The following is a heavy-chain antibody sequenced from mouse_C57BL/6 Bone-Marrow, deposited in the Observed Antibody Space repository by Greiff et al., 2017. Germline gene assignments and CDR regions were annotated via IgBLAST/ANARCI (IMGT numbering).Heavy chain of an antibody. V-gene: IGHV14-4*01. CDR1: GFNIKDDY. CDR3: TLIYYYGSSYVPFAY. D-gene: IGHD1-1*01. J-gene: IGHJ3*01. CDR2: IDPENGDT. Sequence: EVQLQQSGAELVRPGASVKLSCTASGFNIKDDYMHWVKQRPEQGLEWIGWIDPENGDTEYASKFQGKATITADTSSNTAYLQLSSLTSEDTAVYYCTLIYYYGSSYVPFAYWGQGTLVTVSA.